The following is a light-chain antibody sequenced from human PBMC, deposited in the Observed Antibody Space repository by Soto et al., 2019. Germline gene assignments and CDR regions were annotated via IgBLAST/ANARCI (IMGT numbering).Light chain of an antibody. V-gene: IGKV3-20*01. CDR3: QQYGSSLRWT. Sequence: EIVLTQSPGTLSLSPGERATLSCRANQSVSSSYLAWYQQKPGQAPRLLIYGASSRATGIPDRFSGSGSGTDFTLTISRLEPEDLAVYYCQQYGSSLRWTFGQGTKVEIK. CDR1: QSVSSSY. CDR2: GAS. J-gene: IGKJ1*01.